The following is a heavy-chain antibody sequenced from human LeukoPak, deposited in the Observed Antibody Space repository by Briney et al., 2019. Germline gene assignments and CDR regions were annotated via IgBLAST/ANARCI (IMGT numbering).Heavy chain of an antibody. CDR3: ARSNYYSSGTYYNDY. V-gene: IGHV2-5*02. CDR1: GFSLSTSGVA. CDR2: IYWDDDK. D-gene: IGHD3-10*01. J-gene: IGHJ4*02. Sequence: SSPTLVNPTQTLTLTCIFSGFSLSTSGVAVAWIRQPPGKALEWLPLIYWDDDKRYSPSLKSRLTITKDTSKNHVVLTMTNMDPVDTATYYCARSNYYSSGTYYNDYWGQGAQVTVSS.